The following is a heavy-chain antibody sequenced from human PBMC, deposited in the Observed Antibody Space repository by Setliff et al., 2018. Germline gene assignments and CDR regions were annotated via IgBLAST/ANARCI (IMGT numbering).Heavy chain of an antibody. CDR1: GYNFTSYW. CDR2: IYLGDSET. V-gene: IGHV5-51*01. CDR3: ARQVTAGSAIDI. D-gene: IGHD2-21*02. Sequence: PGESLKISCKGSGYNFTSYWIGWVRQMPGKGLEGMGIIYLGDSETRYSPSFQGQVTISVDKSISTAYLQWTSLKASDTAMYHCARQVTAGSAIDIWGQGTMVTVSS. J-gene: IGHJ3*02.